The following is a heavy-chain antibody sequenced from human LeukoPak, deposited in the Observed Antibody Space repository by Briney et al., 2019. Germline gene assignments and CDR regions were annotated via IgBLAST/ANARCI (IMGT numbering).Heavy chain of an antibody. CDR3: ATDGSGWSRSS. CDR1: GFKFDDYG. D-gene: IGHD6-19*01. J-gene: IGHJ5*02. Sequence: GGSLRLSCTASGFKFDDYGMTWVRHAPGQGLEWVSTITFSGLGLYYADSVKGRFTISRDNYKNMVYLQMNSLRAEDAAIYYCATDGSGWSRSSWGQGALVAVSS. CDR2: ITFSGLGL. V-gene: IGHV3-23*01.